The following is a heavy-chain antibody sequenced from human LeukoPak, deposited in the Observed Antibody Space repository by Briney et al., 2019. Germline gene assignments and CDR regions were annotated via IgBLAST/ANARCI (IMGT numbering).Heavy chain of an antibody. V-gene: IGHV3-23*01. CDR2: ISASGGST. CDR3: AKDGGLWVSAHWGDS. Sequence: GGSLRLSCAASGFTFSSSAMSWVRQVPGKGLEWASGISASGGSTYYADSVRGRFTISRDNSKSTLYVQMNSLRDEDTAVYYCAKDGGLWVSAHWGDSWGRGTLVTVSS. D-gene: IGHD7-27*01. J-gene: IGHJ4*02. CDR1: GFTFSSSA.